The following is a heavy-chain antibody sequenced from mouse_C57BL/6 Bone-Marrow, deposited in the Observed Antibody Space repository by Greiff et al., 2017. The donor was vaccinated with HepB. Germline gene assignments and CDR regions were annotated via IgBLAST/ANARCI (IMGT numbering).Heavy chain of an antibody. D-gene: IGHD2-4*01. CDR3: ARSGYYDYELTWFAY. V-gene: IGHV14-3*01. J-gene: IGHJ3*01. CDR1: GFNIKNTY. Sequence: VQLKESVAELVRPGASVKLSCTASGFNIKNTYMHWVKQRPEQGLEWIGRIDPANGNTKYAPKFQGKATITADTSSNTAYLQLSSLTSEDTAIYYCARSGYYDYELTWFAYWGQGTLVTVSA. CDR2: IDPANGNT.